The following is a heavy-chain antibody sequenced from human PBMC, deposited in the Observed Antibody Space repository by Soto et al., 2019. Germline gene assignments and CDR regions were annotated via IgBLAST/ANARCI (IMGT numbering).Heavy chain of an antibody. CDR1: GGSFSTNH. J-gene: IGHJ4*02. D-gene: IGHD3-16*02. V-gene: IGHV4-34*01. CDR2: ISPDGAT. CDR3: ARGLAAQSFYFGF. Sequence: QVQLHQWGAGLVRPSETLALTCAVNGGSFSTNHWNWIRQSPGKGLEWIGEISPDGATNFNPTLKSRLSMSVETSKRQFSLHLTSVTAADTAVYFCARGLAAQSFYFGFWGQGTLVTVSS.